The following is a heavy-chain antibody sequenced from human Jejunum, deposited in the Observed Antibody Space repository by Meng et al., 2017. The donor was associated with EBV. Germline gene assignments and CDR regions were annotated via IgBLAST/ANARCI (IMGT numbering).Heavy chain of an antibody. Sequence: QGQLQQWGAGLLQPSETLAPPCAVYGWSFSDYYWTWIRQPPGKGLEWIGEINHGGGAIYNPSLKSRVTISVDTSKNQFSLKLSSVTAADTAVYYCARLGGYASGTYYPIDPWGQGTLVTVSS. V-gene: IGHV4-34*01. CDR1: GWSFSDYY. J-gene: IGHJ5*02. CDR3: ARLGGYASGTYYPIDP. D-gene: IGHD3-10*01. CDR2: INHGGGA.